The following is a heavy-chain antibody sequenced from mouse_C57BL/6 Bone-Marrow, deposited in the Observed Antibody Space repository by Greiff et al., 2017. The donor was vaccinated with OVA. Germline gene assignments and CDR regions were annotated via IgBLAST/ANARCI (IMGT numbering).Heavy chain of an antibody. D-gene: IGHD2-5*01. V-gene: IGHV3-6*01. CDR3: ASVYSNFDY. CDR1: GYSITSGYY. Sequence: DVQLQESGPGLVKPSQSLSLTCSVTGYSITSGYYWNWIRQFPGNKLEWMGYISYDGSNNYNPSLKNRISITRDTSKNQFFLKLNSVTTEDTATYYCASVYSNFDYWGQGTTLTVSS. CDR2: ISYDGSN. J-gene: IGHJ2*01.